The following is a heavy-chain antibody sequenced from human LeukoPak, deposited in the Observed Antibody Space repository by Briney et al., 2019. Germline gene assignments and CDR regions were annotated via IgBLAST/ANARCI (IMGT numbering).Heavy chain of an antibody. Sequence: GGSLRLSCAASGFTFSTYWMSWVRQAPGKGLEWVANIKQDGSEKYYVDSVKGRFTISRDNAKNSLYLQMNSLRAEDTAVYYCARITAMITWDYWGQGTLVTVSS. V-gene: IGHV3-7*01. CDR2: IKQDGSEK. J-gene: IGHJ4*02. CDR3: ARITAMITWDY. D-gene: IGHD5-18*01. CDR1: GFTFSTYW.